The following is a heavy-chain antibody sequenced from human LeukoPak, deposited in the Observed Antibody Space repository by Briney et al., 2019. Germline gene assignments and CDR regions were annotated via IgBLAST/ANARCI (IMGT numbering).Heavy chain of an antibody. Sequence: GSLRLSCAASGFTFSGYAMGWVRQAPGVGLEWVSEISGDGGTTFYADSVKGRFTISRDNSENTLYLQTNSLRADDTAVYYCAKRDHYGWFFFDYWGQGNLVAVSS. D-gene: IGHD6-19*01. CDR2: ISGDGGTT. V-gene: IGHV3-23*01. J-gene: IGHJ4*02. CDR1: GFTFSGYA. CDR3: AKRDHYGWFFFDY.